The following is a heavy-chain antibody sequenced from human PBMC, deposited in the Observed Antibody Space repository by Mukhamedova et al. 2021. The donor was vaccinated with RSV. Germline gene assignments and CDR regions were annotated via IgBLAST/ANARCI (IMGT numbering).Heavy chain of an antibody. V-gene: IGHV3-49*02. CDR3: TRIQPWHFDY. CDR2: IRSKGYGATT. D-gene: IGHD5-18*01. J-gene: IGHJ4*02. Sequence: APGKGLEWAGFIRSKGYGATTEYAASVKGRFTISRDDSKSIAYLQMNGLKTEDTAVYYCTRIQPWHFDYWGQGTLVTVSS.